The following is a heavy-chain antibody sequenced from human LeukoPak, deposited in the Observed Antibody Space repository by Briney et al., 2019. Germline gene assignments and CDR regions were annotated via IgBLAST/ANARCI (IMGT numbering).Heavy chain of an antibody. CDR2: IDSSAST. Sequence: PSETLSLTCTVSGGSISSGDYYWSWIRQPPGKGLEWIGYIDSSASTYSNPSLKSRVTISVDTSKNQFSLKRSSVTAADTAVYYCARASGAYYYGSGVNYYYYYGMDVWGKGTTVSVPS. V-gene: IGHV4-30-4*01. D-gene: IGHD3-10*01. CDR3: ARASGAYYYGSGVNYYYYYGMDV. J-gene: IGHJ6*04. CDR1: GGSISSGDYY.